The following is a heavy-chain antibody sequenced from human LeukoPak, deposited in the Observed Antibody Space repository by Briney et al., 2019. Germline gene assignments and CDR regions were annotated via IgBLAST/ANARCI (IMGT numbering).Heavy chain of an antibody. Sequence: ASVKVSCKASGYTFTGYYMHWVRQAPGQGLEWMGWINPNSGGTNYAQKFQGRVTMTRDTSISTAYMELSRLRSDDTAVYYCARGGGYCSSTSCYEDYWGQGTLVTVSP. V-gene: IGHV1-2*02. CDR2: INPNSGGT. CDR1: GYTFTGYY. J-gene: IGHJ4*02. CDR3: ARGGGYCSSTSCYEDY. D-gene: IGHD2-2*03.